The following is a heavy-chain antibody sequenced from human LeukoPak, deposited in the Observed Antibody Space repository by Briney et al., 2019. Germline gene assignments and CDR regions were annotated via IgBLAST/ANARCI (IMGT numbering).Heavy chain of an antibody. Sequence: GGSLRLSCAASGFTLSSYWMHWVRQAPGKGLVWVSRINSDGSSTSYVDSVKGRFTISRDNAKNTLYLQMNSLRAEDTAVYYCAVSSSSGSGYFDYWGQGTLVTVSS. D-gene: IGHD6-13*01. J-gene: IGHJ4*02. CDR3: AVSSSSGSGYFDY. CDR1: GFTLSSYW. V-gene: IGHV3-74*01. CDR2: INSDGSST.